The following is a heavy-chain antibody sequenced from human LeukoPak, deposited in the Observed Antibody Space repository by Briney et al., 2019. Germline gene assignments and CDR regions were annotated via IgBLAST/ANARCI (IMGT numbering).Heavy chain of an antibody. CDR1: GGSISSTYDH. Sequence: SETLSLTCTVSGGSISSTYDHWDWIRQSPGKGLEWLGSIRYSGTTSYNPSLKGRVTMFMDTSNNQFSLRLSSVTAADTAVYYCARRLHYFDYWGQGSLVTVSS. D-gene: IGHD2-21*02. J-gene: IGHJ4*02. CDR3: ARRLHYFDY. CDR2: IRYSGTT. V-gene: IGHV4-39*01.